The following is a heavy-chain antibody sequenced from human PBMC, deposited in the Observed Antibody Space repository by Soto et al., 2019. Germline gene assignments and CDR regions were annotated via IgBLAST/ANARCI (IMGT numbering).Heavy chain of an antibody. Sequence: QVQLVQSGAEVQKPGASVKVSCKASGYTFTGYYMYWVRQAPGQGLEWMGWINPNSGGTNYAQKFQGRVTRTRDTSISTAYMELSSLRSDDTAVYDCARVRDGYNWDAFDIWGQGTMVTVSS. D-gene: IGHD5-12*01. V-gene: IGHV1-2*02. CDR1: GYTFTGYY. CDR2: INPNSGGT. CDR3: ARVRDGYNWDAFDI. J-gene: IGHJ3*02.